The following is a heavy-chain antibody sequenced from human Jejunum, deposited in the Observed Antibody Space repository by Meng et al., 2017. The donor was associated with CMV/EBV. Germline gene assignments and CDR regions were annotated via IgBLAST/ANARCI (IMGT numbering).Heavy chain of an antibody. CDR2: IYLDGSRT. Sequence: CVVTGFNISKYWIDWVRRAQGKGLVGVSRIYLDGSRTNYADYVKGRFTISRDNAKNTVYLQMKSLRVEDTAVYYCDRDLWGLGDYWGKGTLVTVSS. V-gene: IGHV3-74*01. CDR1: GFNISKYW. D-gene: IGHD3/OR15-3a*01. CDR3: DRDLWGLGDY. J-gene: IGHJ4*02.